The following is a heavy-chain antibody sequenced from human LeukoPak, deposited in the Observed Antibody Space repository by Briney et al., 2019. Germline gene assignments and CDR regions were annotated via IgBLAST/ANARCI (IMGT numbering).Heavy chain of an antibody. CDR3: ARDSSGWYPTASFQH. J-gene: IGHJ1*01. CDR1: GGTFSSYA. V-gene: IGHV1-18*01. CDR2: ISAYNGNT. D-gene: IGHD6-19*01. Sequence: ASVKVSCKASGGTFSSYAISWVRQAPGQGLEWMGWISAYNGNTNYAQKLQGRVTMTTDTSTSTAYMELRSLRSDDTAVYYCARDSSGWYPTASFQHWGRGTLVTVSS.